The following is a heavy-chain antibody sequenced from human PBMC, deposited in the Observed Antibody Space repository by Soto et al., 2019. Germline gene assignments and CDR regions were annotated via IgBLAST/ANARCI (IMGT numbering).Heavy chain of an antibody. CDR2: ISAYNGNT. D-gene: IGHD6-13*01. J-gene: IGHJ6*02. V-gene: IGHV1-18*04. Sequence: QVQLVQSGAEVKKPGASVKVSCKASGYTFTSYGISWVRQAPGQGLEWMGWISAYNGNTNYAQKLQGRVTMTTDTSTGTAYMELRSLRSDDTAVYYCARGGSSWYYYYYYGMDVWGQGTTVTVSS. CDR1: GYTFTSYG. CDR3: ARGGSSWYYYYYYGMDV.